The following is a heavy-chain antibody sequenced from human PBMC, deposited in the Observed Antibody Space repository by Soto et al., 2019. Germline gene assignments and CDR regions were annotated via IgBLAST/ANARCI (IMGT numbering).Heavy chain of an antibody. D-gene: IGHD6-6*01. CDR3: ARQAARNHFDF. CDR1: GFSFSRYG. CDR2: ISYDESTT. V-gene: IGHV3-30*03. J-gene: IGHJ4*02. Sequence: PGGSLRLSCAASGFSFSRYGIHWVRQAPGKGLEWVAVISYDESTTFYADSVKGRFTISRDKAKNSLYLQMNSLRAEDTAVYYCARQAARNHFDFWGQGTPVTVS.